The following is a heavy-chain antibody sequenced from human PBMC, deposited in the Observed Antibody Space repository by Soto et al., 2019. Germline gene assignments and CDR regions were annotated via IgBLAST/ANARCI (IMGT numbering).Heavy chain of an antibody. Sequence: EVQLVESGGGLIQPGGSLRLSCAVSGFTVSNNYMSWVRQAPGKGLEGVSVIYSGGYTAYGDSVKGRFTISRDNSKNTLYPQMKTPSAHATAVFYWPTHRGGGVYWGQGTLVTVSS. CDR2: IYSGGYT. J-gene: IGHJ4*02. V-gene: IGHV3-53*01. CDR3: PTHRGGGVY. D-gene: IGHD3-10*01. CDR1: GFTVSNNY.